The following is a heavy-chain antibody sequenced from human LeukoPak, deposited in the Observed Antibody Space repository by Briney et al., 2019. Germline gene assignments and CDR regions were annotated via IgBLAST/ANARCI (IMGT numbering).Heavy chain of an antibody. CDR3: ARARLWFGELNYYYFDS. CDR2: IYSLGIT. J-gene: IGHJ4*02. Sequence: GGSLTLSCTASGFTISNNYMGWVRQAPGKGLEWVSIIYSLGITYYADSLRGRFTISRDNSKNTVYLQMNSLRVEDTAVYYCARARLWFGELNYYYFDSWGQGTLVAVSS. CDR1: GFTISNNY. D-gene: IGHD3-10*01. V-gene: IGHV3-53*01.